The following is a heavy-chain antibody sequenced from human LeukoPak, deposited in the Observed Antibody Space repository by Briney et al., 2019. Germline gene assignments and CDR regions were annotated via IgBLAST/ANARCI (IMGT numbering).Heavy chain of an antibody. V-gene: IGHV3-30-3*01. CDR2: ISYDGGNK. CDR3: ASERGYSGYDPFDY. CDR1: GFTFSSYA. J-gene: IGHJ4*02. D-gene: IGHD5-12*01. Sequence: GGSLRLSCAASGFTFSSYAMHWVRQAPGKGLEWVAVISYDGGNKYYADSVKGRFTISRDNSKNTLYLQMNSLRAEDTAVYYCASERGYSGYDPFDYWGQGTLVTVSS.